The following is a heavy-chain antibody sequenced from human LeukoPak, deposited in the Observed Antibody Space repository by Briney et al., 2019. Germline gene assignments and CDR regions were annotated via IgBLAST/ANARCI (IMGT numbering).Heavy chain of an antibody. Sequence: GGSLRLSCVGAGFPFSDFYMSWIRQAPGKGLEWVSYITSGGGFKYYADSVKGRFSISRDDSKNSVFLQMNSLRVEDTAVYYCARVRPGSSGSYYRTSWGQGTLVTVSS. CDR3: ARVRPGSSGSYYRTS. J-gene: IGHJ4*02. CDR2: ITSGGGFK. D-gene: IGHD3-22*01. V-gene: IGHV3-11*04. CDR1: GFPFSDFY.